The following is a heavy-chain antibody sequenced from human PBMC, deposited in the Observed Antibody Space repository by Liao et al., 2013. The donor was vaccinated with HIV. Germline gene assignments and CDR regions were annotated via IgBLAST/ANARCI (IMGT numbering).Heavy chain of an antibody. Sequence: QVQLQQWGAGLLKPSETLSLTCAVYGGSFSGYYWSWIRQPPGKGLEWIGEINHSGSTNYNPSLKSRVTISLDTSNDQFSLRLRSVTSADTAVYYCARGVPPWGDYGARTSIWGHGTMVTVSS. D-gene: IGHD4-17*01. CDR3: ARGVPPWGDYGARTSI. CDR2: INHSGST. J-gene: IGHJ3*02. V-gene: IGHV4-34*01. CDR1: GGSFSGYY.